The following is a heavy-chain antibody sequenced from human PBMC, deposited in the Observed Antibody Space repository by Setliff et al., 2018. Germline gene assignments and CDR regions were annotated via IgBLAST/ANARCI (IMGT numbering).Heavy chain of an antibody. D-gene: IGHD3-22*01. V-gene: IGHV1-69*02. CDR1: GGPLNSYS. CDR3: ARHPPPPNYFDIGALDT. J-gene: IGHJ4*02. CDR2: IIPVLDIT. Sequence: ASVKVSCKASGGPLNSYSFSWVRQAPGQGLEWMGRIIPVLDITRYSQKFQGRVTITADKSTGIIYMELTSLRSDDTAVYYCARHPPPPNYFDIGALDTWGQGTLVTVSS.